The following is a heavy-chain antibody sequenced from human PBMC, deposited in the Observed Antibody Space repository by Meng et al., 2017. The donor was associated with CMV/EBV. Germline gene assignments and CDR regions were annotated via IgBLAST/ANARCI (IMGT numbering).Heavy chain of an antibody. Sequence: GSLRLSCTVSGGSISSYCWSWIRQPPGKGLEWFGYIYYSGSTNYNPSLKSRGTISVDTSKNQFSLKLGAVTAADTAVYYCARVSGSWFDPWGQGTLVTVSS. CDR1: GGSISSYC. D-gene: IGHD3-10*01. CDR2: IYYSGST. J-gene: IGHJ5*02. CDR3: ARVSGSWFDP. V-gene: IGHV4-59*01.